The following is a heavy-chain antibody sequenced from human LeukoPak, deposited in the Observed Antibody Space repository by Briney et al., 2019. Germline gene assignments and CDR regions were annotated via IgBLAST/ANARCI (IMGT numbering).Heavy chain of an antibody. D-gene: IGHD6-13*01. Sequence: SETLSLTCAVYGGSFSGYYWSWIRQPPGKGLEWIGEINHSGSTNYNPSLKSRVTISVDTSKNQFSLKLSSVTAADTAVYYCARGSSSSWSFDYWGQGTLVTVSS. V-gene: IGHV4-34*01. J-gene: IGHJ4*02. CDR3: ARGSSSSWSFDY. CDR1: GGSFSGYY. CDR2: INHSGST.